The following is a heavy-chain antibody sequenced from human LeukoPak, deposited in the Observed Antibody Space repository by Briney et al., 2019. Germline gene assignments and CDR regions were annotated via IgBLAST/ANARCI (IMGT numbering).Heavy chain of an antibody. J-gene: IGHJ4*02. CDR1: GSDFTTYW. CDR3: ARLYQPGD. CDR2: IYPGDSET. D-gene: IGHD2-2*01. V-gene: IGHV5-51*01. Sequence: GESLKISCKGSGSDFTTYWIGWVRQLPGKGLGWMGIIYPGDSETRYSPSLQGQVTISVDKSISTAYLEWSCLRASDTAMYYCARLYQPGDWGQGTLVTVSA.